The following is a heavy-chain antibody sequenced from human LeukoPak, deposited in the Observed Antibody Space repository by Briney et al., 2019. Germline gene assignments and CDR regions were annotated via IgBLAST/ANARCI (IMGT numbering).Heavy chain of an antibody. V-gene: IGHV3-23*01. J-gene: IGHJ4*02. CDR3: ARDPSIYVWGSYPYYFDS. CDR2: ISGSGGST. D-gene: IGHD3-16*02. CDR1: GFTFTSYA. Sequence: GGSLRLSCAASGFTFTSYAMSWVRQAPGKGLEWVSGISGSGGSTYYADSVKGRFTISRDNSKNTLYLQLNSLTAEDTAVYYCARDPSIYVWGSYPYYFDSWGQGALVAVSS.